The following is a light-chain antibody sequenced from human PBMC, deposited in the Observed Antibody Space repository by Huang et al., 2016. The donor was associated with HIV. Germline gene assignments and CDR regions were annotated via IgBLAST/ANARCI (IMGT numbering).Light chain of an antibody. J-gene: IGKJ2*01. CDR3: HQRGNWPPYT. V-gene: IGKV3-11*01. CDR1: QSFSNY. Sequence: EIVLTQSPATLSLSPGERATLSCRASQSFSNYLAWYQQKPGQAPRLLIYDASNRATCIPARFSGSGSGTDFTLTINSLEPEDFAVYYCHQRGNWPPYTFGQGTKLEIK. CDR2: DAS.